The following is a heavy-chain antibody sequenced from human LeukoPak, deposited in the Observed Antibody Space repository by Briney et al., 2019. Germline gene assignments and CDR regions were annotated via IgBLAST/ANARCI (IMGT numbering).Heavy chain of an antibody. CDR2: IIPILGIA. Sequence: ASVKVSCKASGGTFSSYAISWVRQAPGQGLEWMGGIIPILGIANYAQKFQGRVTITADKSTSTAYTELSSLRSEDTAVYYCAKTTTYYYGMDVWGQGTTVTVSS. CDR1: GGTFSSYA. CDR3: AKTTTYYYGMDV. V-gene: IGHV1-69*10. J-gene: IGHJ6*02. D-gene: IGHD4-17*01.